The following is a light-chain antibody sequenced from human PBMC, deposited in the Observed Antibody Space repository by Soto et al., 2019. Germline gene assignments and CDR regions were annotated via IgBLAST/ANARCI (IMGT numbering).Light chain of an antibody. Sequence: DIQMTQSPSTLSASVGDRVTITCRAXQSISSWLAWYQQKPGKAPKLLIYKASSLESGVPSRFSGSGSGTEFTLTISSLQPDDFATYYCQQYNSYSKTFGQGTKVEIK. J-gene: IGKJ1*01. V-gene: IGKV1-5*03. CDR3: QQYNSYSKT. CDR2: KAS. CDR1: QSISSW.